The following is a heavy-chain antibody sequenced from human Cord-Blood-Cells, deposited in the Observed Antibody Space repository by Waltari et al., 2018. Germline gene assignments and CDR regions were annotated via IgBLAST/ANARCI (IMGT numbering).Heavy chain of an antibody. CDR2: IIPIFGTA. CDR1: GGPFSSYS. D-gene: IGHD4-17*01. CDR3: ARTVIDYYYGMDV. V-gene: IGHV1-69*12. J-gene: IGHJ6*02. Sequence: VQLVQSGAEVKKPGSSVKVSCKASGGPFSSYSLRWVRQAPGQGLEWMGGIIPIFGTANYAQKFQGRVTITADESTSTAYMELSSLRSEDTAVYYCARTVIDYYYGMDVWGQGTTVTVSS.